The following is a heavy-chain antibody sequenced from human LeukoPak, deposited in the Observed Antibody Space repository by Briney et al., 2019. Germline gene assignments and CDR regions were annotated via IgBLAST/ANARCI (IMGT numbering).Heavy chain of an antibody. D-gene: IGHD3-10*01. CDR1: GGAIGNSNW. V-gene: IGHV4-4*02. CDR2: IYHSGRD. CDR3: ARHGSGTYFVS. J-gene: IGHJ5*02. Sequence: SETLSLTCAVSGGAIGNSNWWSWVRQPPGKGLEWIGEIYHSGRDNYNPSLKSRVTISIDKSNNQFSLKLYSVTAADTAVYYCARHGSGTYFVSWGQGTLVTVSS.